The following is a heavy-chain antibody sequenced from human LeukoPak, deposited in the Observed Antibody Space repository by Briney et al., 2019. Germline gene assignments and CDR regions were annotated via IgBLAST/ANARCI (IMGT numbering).Heavy chain of an antibody. CDR3: AAYCGTSTCSGEGLDY. Sequence: SETLSLTCTVSGGSISSYYWSWIRQPAGKGLEWIGRIYTSGSTNYNPSLKSRVTISVDTSKNQSSLKLSSVTAADTAVYYCAAYCGTSTCSGEGLDYWGQGTLVTVSS. V-gene: IGHV4-4*07. D-gene: IGHD2-21*01. CDR1: GGSISSYY. CDR2: IYTSGST. J-gene: IGHJ4*02.